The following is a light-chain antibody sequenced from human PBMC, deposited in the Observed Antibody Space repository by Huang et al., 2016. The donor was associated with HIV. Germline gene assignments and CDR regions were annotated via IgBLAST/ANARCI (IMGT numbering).Light chain of an antibody. V-gene: IGKV3-11*01. CDR1: QSVSTF. CDR3: QQRTNWPPIT. J-gene: IGKJ5*01. Sequence: EIVLTQSPATLSLSPGETATLSCRASQSVSTFLACYQQKFGQAPRLLIYEASHRATGVPARFSGRGSGTDFALTISGLEPEDFAVYYCQQRTNWPPITFGQGTRLEMK. CDR2: EAS.